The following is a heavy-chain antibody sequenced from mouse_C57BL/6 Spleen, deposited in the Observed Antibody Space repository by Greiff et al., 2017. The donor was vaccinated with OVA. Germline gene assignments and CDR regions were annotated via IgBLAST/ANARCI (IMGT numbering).Heavy chain of an antibody. V-gene: IGHV3-6*01. CDR3: ARVELGYWYFDV. CDR1: GYSITSGYY. Sequence: VQLKESGPGLVKPSQSLSLTCSVTGYSITSGYYWNWIRQFPGNKLEWMGYISYDGSNNYNPSLKNRISITRDTSKNQFFLKLNSVTTEDTATYYCARVELGYWYFDVWGTGTTVTVSS. J-gene: IGHJ1*03. CDR2: ISYDGSN. D-gene: IGHD4-1*01.